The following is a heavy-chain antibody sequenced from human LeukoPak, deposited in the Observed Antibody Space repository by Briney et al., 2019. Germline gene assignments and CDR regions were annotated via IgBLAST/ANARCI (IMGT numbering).Heavy chain of an antibody. J-gene: IGHJ4*02. CDR2: IIPILGIA. CDR1: GGTFSSYA. V-gene: IGHV1-69*04. CDR3: ARESARPGYFDY. D-gene: IGHD6-6*01. Sequence: ASVKVSCKASGGTFSSYAISWVRQAPGQGLEWMGRIIPILGIANYAQKFQGRVTITADESTSTAYMELSSLRSEDTAVYYCARESARPGYFDYWGQGTLVTVSS.